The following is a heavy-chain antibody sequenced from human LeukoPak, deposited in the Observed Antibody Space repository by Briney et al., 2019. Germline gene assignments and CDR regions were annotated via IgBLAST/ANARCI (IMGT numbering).Heavy chain of an antibody. J-gene: IGHJ4*02. CDR1: GFSFSSYG. CDR3: AKPQGGSPPRPFDY. Sequence: GGSLRLSCTASGFSFSSYGMHWVRQATGKGLEWVAYISYEGSNKKEADSVKGRFTISRDNSKNTLYLQMNSLRPEDTAVYYCAKPQGGSPPRPFDYWGQGTLVTVSS. D-gene: IGHD3-16*01. CDR2: ISYEGSNK. V-gene: IGHV3-30*02.